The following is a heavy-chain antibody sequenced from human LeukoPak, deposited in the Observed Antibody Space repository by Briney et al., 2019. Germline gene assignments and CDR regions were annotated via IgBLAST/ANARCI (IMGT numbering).Heavy chain of an antibody. D-gene: IGHD4-17*01. CDR3: ARVATVTDYFDY. Sequence: SETLSLTCTVSGYSISSGDYWGWRRPTPGKGLEGIGISYHSGSTYYNPSLKSRVTISVDTSKNQFSLRLSSVTAADTAVYYCARVATVTDYFDYWGQGTLVTVSS. J-gene: IGHJ4*02. V-gene: IGHV4-38-2*02. CDR2: SYHSGST. CDR1: GYSISSGDY.